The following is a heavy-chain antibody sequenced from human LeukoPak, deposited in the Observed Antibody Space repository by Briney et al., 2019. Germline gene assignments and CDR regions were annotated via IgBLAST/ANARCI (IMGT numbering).Heavy chain of an antibody. J-gene: IGHJ4*02. CDR2: INPNSGGT. CDR3: AREIVGQWLVRGPRGFGY. CDR1: GYTFTGYY. D-gene: IGHD6-19*01. Sequence: VASVKVSCKASGYTFTGYYMHWVRQAPGQGLEWMGWINPNSGGTNYAQKFQGRVTMTRDTSISTAYMELSRLRSDDTAVYYCAREIVGQWLVRGPRGFGYWGQGTLVTVSS. V-gene: IGHV1-2*02.